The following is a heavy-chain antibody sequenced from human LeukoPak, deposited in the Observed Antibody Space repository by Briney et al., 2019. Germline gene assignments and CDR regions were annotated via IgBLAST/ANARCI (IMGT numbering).Heavy chain of an antibody. CDR1: GFTFSSYA. CDR3: AKLRGLDRGGFDY. J-gene: IGHJ4*02. D-gene: IGHD3-16*01. CDR2: ISGSGGST. Sequence: PGGSLRLSCAASGFTFSSYAMSWVRQAPGKGLEWVSDISGSGGSTYYADSVKGRFTISRDNSKNTLYLQMNSLRAEDTAVYYCAKLRGLDRGGFDYWSQGTLVTVSS. V-gene: IGHV3-23*01.